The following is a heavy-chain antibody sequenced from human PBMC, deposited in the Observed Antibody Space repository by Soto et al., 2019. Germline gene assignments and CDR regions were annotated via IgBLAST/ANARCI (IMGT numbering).Heavy chain of an antibody. J-gene: IGHJ3*02. CDR3: AREDGDYDAYDS. V-gene: IGHV3-7*01. D-gene: IGHD3-10*01. CDR2: IKQDGSEK. CDR1: GFTFSSYW. Sequence: GGSLRLSCAASGFTFSSYWRSWVRQAPGKGLEWVANIKQDGSEKYDVDSVKGRFTIARDNAKNSLYLQMNSLRAEDTAVYDWAREDGDYDAYDSWGQGTLVTVSS.